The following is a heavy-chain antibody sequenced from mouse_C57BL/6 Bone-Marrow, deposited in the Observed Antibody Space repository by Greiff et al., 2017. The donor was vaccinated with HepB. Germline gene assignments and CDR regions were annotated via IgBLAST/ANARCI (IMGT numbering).Heavy chain of an antibody. Sequence: VQLQQPGAELVKPGASVKMSCKASGYTFTSYWITWVKQRPGQGLEWIGDIYPGSGSTNYNEKFKSKATLTVDTSSSTAYMQLSSLTSEDSAVYCCARGLCQLRLLFDYWGQGTTLTVSS. J-gene: IGHJ2*01. CDR3: ARGLCQLRLLFDY. V-gene: IGHV1-55*01. CDR2: IYPGSGST. D-gene: IGHD3-2*02. CDR1: GYTFTSYW.